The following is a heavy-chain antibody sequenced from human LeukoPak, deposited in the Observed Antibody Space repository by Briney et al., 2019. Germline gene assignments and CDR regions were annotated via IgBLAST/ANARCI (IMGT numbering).Heavy chain of an antibody. CDR3: ARIKDDYVWGSYRYHFDY. J-gene: IGHJ4*02. CDR2: IYSSETT. D-gene: IGHD3-16*02. CDR1: GGSITGYH. Sequence: SETLSLTCTVSGGSITGYHWSWIRQPPPKGLEWIGYIYSSETTNYRPSLKSRVTISVDTSKNQFSLKLTSVTAADTAIYYCARIKDDYVWGSYRYHFDYWGQGTLVTVSS. V-gene: IGHV4-4*08.